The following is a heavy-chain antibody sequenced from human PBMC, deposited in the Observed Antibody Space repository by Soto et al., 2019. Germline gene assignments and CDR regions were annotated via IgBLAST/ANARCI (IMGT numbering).Heavy chain of an antibody. CDR1: GDSITASYSN. J-gene: IGHJ4*02. D-gene: IGHD3-10*02. Sequence: PSDTLSLTCTVSGDSITASYSNWAWIRQPPGKGLEWIGTFYYSGTTSQNPPLRSRITISGDTSRNQFSLNLRSVTAADSGVYYCAKLVRDDVRLSDLDHRGQGPLFTVSS. CDR2: FYYSGTT. CDR3: AKLVRDDVRLSDLDH. V-gene: IGHV4-39*01.